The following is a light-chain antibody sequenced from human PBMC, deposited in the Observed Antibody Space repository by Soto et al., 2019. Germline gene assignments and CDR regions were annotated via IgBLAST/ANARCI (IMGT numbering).Light chain of an antibody. CDR1: QTIATY. V-gene: IGKV1-39*01. J-gene: IGKJ4*02. Sequence: IEMTQSPASLSASVGDRVTITCRASQTIATYLKWFQHKSGRAPKLLIYTSSSVNSGVSSRLRGSGSGTDFTLTINDVQPEDSATYYCQQSYSSLVTVGAGTKVDSK. CDR2: TSS. CDR3: QQSYSSLVT.